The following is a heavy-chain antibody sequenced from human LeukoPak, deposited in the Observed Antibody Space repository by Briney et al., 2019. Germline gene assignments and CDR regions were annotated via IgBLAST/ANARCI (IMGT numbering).Heavy chain of an antibody. J-gene: IGHJ4*02. CDR2: IYTSGST. D-gene: IGHD2-2*02. V-gene: IGHV4-4*07. CDR3: AREGASRYCSSTSCYRTIDY. CDR1: GGSISSYY. Sequence: SQTLSLTCTVSGGSISSYYWSWLRQPAGKGLEWIGRIYTSGSTNYNPSLKSRVTMSVDTSKNQFSLKLSSVTAADTAVYYCAREGASRYCSSTSCYRTIDYWGQGTLVTVSS.